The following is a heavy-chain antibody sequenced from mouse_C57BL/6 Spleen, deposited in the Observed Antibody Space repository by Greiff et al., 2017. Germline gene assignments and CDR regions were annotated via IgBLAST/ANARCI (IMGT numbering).Heavy chain of an antibody. CDR2: FYPGSGSI. Sequence: QVQLKQSGAELVKPGESVKLSCKASGYTFTEYTIHWVKQRSGQGLEWIGWFYPGSGSIKYNEKFKDKAKLTADTSSSTVYMGLSRLTSDDSAVYFCARHEGNYGSSYVGYVDVWGTGTTVTVSS. CDR1: GYTFTEYT. J-gene: IGHJ1*03. D-gene: IGHD1-1*01. V-gene: IGHV1-62-2*01. CDR3: ARHEGNYGSSYVGYVDV.